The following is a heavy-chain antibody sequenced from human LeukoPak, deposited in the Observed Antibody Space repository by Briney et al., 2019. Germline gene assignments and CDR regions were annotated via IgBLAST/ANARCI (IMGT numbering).Heavy chain of an antibody. V-gene: IGHV3-23*01. CDR3: VRDWTVRYSGYNLGDD. Sequence: PGGSLRLSCAASGFTVSNYAMSWVRQAPGKGLEWVSAITRSGDRTYYADSVEGRFTVYRDSSKNTLYLRMNSLRAEDTATYYCVRDWTVRYSGYNLGDDWGQGTLVTVSS. CDR1: GFTVSNYA. J-gene: IGHJ4*02. D-gene: IGHD5-12*01. CDR2: ITRSGDRT.